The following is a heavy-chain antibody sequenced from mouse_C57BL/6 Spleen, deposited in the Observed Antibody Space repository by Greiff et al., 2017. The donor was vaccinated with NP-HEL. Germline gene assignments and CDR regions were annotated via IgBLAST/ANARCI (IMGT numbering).Heavy chain of an antibody. CDR2: INPNNGGT. CDR3: ARYDGYYFDY. Sequence: EVQLQQSGPELVKPGASVKISCKASGCTFTDYYMNWVKQSHGKSLEWIGDINPNNGGTSYNQKFKGKATLTVDKSSSTAYMELRSLTSEDSAVYYCARYDGYYFDYWGQGTTLTVSS. CDR1: GCTFTDYY. D-gene: IGHD2-12*01. J-gene: IGHJ2*01. V-gene: IGHV1-26*01.